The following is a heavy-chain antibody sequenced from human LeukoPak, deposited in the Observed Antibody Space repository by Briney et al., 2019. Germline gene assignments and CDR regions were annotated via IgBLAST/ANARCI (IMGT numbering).Heavy chain of an antibody. CDR1: GYTFTGYY. D-gene: IGHD3-3*01. J-gene: IGHJ4*02. Sequence: ASVKVSCKASGYTFTGYYMHWVRQAPGQGLEWMGRINPNSGGTNYAQKFQGRVTMTRDTTISTAYMELSRLRSDDTAVYYCARDTHSRFLEWFVWRQGTLVTVSS. CDR3: ARDTHSRFLEWFV. CDR2: INPNSGGT. V-gene: IGHV1-2*06.